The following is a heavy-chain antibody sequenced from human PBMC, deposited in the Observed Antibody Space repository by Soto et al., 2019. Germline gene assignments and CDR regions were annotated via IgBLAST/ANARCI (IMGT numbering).Heavy chain of an antibody. CDR1: GFTFSSYA. CDR3: AKDTYGSGSYYPYYYYGMDV. D-gene: IGHD3-10*01. J-gene: IGHJ6*02. Sequence: GGSLRLSCAASGFTFSSYAMSWVRQAPGKGLEWVSAISGSGGSTYYADSVKGRFTISRDNSKNTLYLQMNSLRAEETAVYYCAKDTYGSGSYYPYYYYGMDVWGQGTTVTVSS. V-gene: IGHV3-23*01. CDR2: ISGSGGST.